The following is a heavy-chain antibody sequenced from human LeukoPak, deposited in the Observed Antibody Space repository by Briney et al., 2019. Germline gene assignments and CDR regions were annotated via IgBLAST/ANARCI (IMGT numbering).Heavy chain of an antibody. CDR3: AKGSGGSGSFYNHFDC. V-gene: IGHV3-23*01. CDR1: GFTFSSYA. J-gene: IGHJ4*02. CDR2: ISGSGGST. Sequence: GSLRLSCAASGFTFSSYAMSWVRQAPGKGLEWVSGISGSGGSTYYADSVKGRFTISRDNSKNTLSLQMNSLRTEDTAVFYCAKGSGGSGSFYNHFDCWGQGTLVTVSS. D-gene: IGHD3-10*01.